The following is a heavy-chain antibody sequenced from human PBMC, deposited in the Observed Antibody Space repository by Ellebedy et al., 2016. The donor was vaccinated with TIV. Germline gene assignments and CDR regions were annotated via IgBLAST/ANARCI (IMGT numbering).Heavy chain of an antibody. D-gene: IGHD1-26*01. CDR1: GFTFSKHA. V-gene: IGHV3-21*01. Sequence: PGGSLRLSCAASGFTFSKHAMSWVRQAPGKGLEWISSISSTGYYIYYADSVKGRFTISRDDPMSSLFLQMNSLSAEDTAVYYCARSGELDSWGQGTLVTVSS. J-gene: IGHJ4*02. CDR3: ARSGELDS. CDR2: ISSTGYYI.